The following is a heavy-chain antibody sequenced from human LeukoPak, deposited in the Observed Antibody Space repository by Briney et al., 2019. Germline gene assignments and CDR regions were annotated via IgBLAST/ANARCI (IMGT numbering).Heavy chain of an antibody. CDR2: IKQDGSEK. V-gene: IGHV3-7*03. D-gene: IGHD3-10*01. Sequence: PGGSLRLSCAASGFTFSSYWMSWVRQAPGKGLGWVANIKQDGSEKYYVDSVKGRFTISRDNAKNSLYLQMNSLRAEDTAVYYCARAPYYYGSGSFWFDYWGQGTLVTVSS. J-gene: IGHJ4*02. CDR1: GFTFSSYW. CDR3: ARAPYYYGSGSFWFDY.